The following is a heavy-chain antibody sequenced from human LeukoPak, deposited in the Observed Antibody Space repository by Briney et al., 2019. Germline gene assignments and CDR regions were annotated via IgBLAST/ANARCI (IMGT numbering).Heavy chain of an antibody. CDR3: EKESASFHVSGASFDN. J-gene: IGHJ4*02. CDR2: IRHYETQK. CDR1: GFTFSNCG. Sequence: GGSLRLSCAASGFTFSNCGMHWVRPAPGKGLEWVAFIRHYETQKHYPDSVKGRFTISRDTAKNTLYLQMNSIGVEDTDVYYCEKESASFHVSGASFDNWGQGTLVTVSS. V-gene: IGHV3-30*02. D-gene: IGHD3-10*01.